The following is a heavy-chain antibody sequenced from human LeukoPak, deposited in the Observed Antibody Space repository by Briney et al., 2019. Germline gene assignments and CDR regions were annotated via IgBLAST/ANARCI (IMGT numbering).Heavy chain of an antibody. J-gene: IGHJ6*03. CDR3: AREIGYSYGYVYYYYMDV. CDR2: INPSGGST. Sequence: GASVKVSCKASGYTFTSYYMHCVRQAPGQGLEWMGIINPSGGSTSYAQKFQSRVTMTRVTSTSTVYMELSSLRSEDTAVYYCAREIGYSYGYVYYYYMDVWGKGTTVTVSS. D-gene: IGHD5-18*01. V-gene: IGHV1-46*01. CDR1: GYTFTSYY.